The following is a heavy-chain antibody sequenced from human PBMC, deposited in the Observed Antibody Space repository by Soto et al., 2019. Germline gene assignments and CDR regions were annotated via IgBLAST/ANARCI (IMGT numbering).Heavy chain of an antibody. J-gene: IGHJ4*02. V-gene: IGHV1-69*13. CDR1: GGTFSSYA. D-gene: IGHD3-22*01. CDR3: ARSELSQDSSGYCFDY. CDR2: IIPIFGTA. Sequence: SVKVSCKASGGTFSSYAISWVRQAPGQGLEWMGGIIPIFGTANCAQKFQGRVTITADESTSTAYMELSSLRSEDTAVYYCARSELSQDSSGYCFDYWGQGTLVTVSS.